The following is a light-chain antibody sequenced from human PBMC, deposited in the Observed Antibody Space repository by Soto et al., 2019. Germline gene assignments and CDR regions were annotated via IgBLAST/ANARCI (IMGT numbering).Light chain of an antibody. CDR3: SATDDSLTGPV. CDR2: TND. CDR1: GSNIETNY. V-gene: IGLV1-47*01. Sequence: QSVLTQPPSASGTPGQTVTISCSGSGSNIETNYVYWYQKLPTTAPRLLIYTNDQRPSGVPDRFPAFKSGTSASLVISGLRPEDEADYYCSATDDSLTGPVFGGGTKVTVL. J-gene: IGLJ2*01.